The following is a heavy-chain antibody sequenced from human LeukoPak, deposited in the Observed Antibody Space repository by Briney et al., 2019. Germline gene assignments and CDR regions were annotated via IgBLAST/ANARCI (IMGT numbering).Heavy chain of an antibody. CDR3: AGLIRPGWFDP. CDR1: GASISSSTDY. CDR2: IYYSGST. V-gene: IGHV4-39*01. J-gene: IGHJ5*02. D-gene: IGHD1-14*01. Sequence: MSSETLSLTCTVSGASISSSTDYWGWIRQPPGKGLEWIANIYYSGSTYYNPSLKSRVTISVDTSKNQFSLKLSSVTAADTAVYYCAGLIRPGWFDPWGQGALVTVSS.